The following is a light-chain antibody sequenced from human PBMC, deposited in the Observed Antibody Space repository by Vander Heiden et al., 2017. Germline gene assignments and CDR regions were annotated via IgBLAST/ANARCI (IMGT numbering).Light chain of an antibody. J-gene: IGKJ4*01. CDR1: QSVSSY. Sequence: EIVLTQSPATLSLSPGERATLSCRASQSVSSYLDWYQQKPGQAPRLLIYDASNRATGIPARFSGSGSGTDFTLTISSLEPEDFAVYYWQQRSNLLTFGGGTKVEIK. CDR2: DAS. V-gene: IGKV3-11*01. CDR3: QQRSNLLT.